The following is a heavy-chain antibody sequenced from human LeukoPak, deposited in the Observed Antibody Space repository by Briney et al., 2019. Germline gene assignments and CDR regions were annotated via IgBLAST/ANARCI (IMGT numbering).Heavy chain of an antibody. J-gene: IGHJ4*02. Sequence: PSETLSLTCTVSGGSISSGSYYWSWIRQPAGKGLEWIGRIYTSGGTNYNPSLKSRVTISVDTSKNQFSLKLSSVTAADTAVYYCARGLDYDSSDLLDYWGQGTLVTVSS. V-gene: IGHV4-61*02. CDR1: GGSISSGSYY. CDR3: ARGLDYDSSDLLDY. CDR2: IYTSGGT. D-gene: IGHD3-22*01.